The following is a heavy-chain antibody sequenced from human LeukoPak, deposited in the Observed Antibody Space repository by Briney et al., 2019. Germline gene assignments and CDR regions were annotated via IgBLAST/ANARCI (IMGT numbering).Heavy chain of an antibody. Sequence: GGSLRLSCAASGLTFSYYAMSWVRQAPGKGLAWVSSINGSGTRTFYADSVKGRFTISRDISKNMVYLQMNSLRAEDTALYYCAKDGAPAGSGGWLGGFDIWGQGTMVTVSS. CDR2: INGSGTRT. D-gene: IGHD6-19*01. J-gene: IGHJ3*02. V-gene: IGHV3-23*01. CDR3: AKDGAPAGSGGWLGGFDI. CDR1: GLTFSYYA.